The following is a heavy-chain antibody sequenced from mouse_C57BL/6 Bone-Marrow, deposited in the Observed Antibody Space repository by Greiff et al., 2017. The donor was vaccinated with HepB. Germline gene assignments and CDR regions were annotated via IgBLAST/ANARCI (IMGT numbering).Heavy chain of an antibody. J-gene: IGHJ2*01. V-gene: IGHV5-2*01. CDR1: EYEFPSHD. CDR2: INSDGGST. CDR3: ARDSSGYLHYFDY. D-gene: IGHD3-2*02. Sequence: EVKVVESGGGLVQPGESLKLSCESNEYEFPSHDMSWVRKTPEKRLELVAAINSDGGSTYYPDTMERRFIISRDNTKKTLYLQMSSLRSEDTALYYCARDSSGYLHYFDYWGQGTTLTVSS.